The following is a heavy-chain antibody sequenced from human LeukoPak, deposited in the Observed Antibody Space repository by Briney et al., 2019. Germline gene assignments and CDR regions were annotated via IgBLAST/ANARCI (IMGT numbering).Heavy chain of an antibody. CDR2: IYYSGST. D-gene: IGHD3-22*01. Sequence: SETLSLTCTGSGGSISSYYWSWIRQPPGKGLEWIGYIYYSGSTNYNPSLKSRVTISVDTSKNQFSLKLSSVTAADTAVYYCARFYYDSSGYYYFDYWGQGTLVTVSS. CDR3: ARFYYDSSGYYYFDY. J-gene: IGHJ4*02. CDR1: GGSISSYY. V-gene: IGHV4-59*01.